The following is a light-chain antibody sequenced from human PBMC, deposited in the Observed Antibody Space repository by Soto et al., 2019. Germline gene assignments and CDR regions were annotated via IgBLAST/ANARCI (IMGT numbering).Light chain of an antibody. CDR3: QEYNNWPPHT. CDR1: QSVSSS. V-gene: IGKV3-15*01. CDR2: GAS. Sequence: EIVMTQSPATLSVSPGERATLSCRACQSVSSSLAWYQQKPGQAPRLLIYGASTRATGIPARFSGSGSGTEFTLTISSLQSEDFAVYYCQEYNNWPPHTFGQGTKLEIK. J-gene: IGKJ2*01.